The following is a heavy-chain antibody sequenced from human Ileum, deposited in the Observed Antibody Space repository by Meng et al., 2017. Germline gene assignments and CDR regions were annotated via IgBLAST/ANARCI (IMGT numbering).Heavy chain of an antibody. CDR3: ARASSAMDV. J-gene: IGHJ6*02. V-gene: IGHV6-1*01. Sequence: SQTLSLTCAISGDSVSSNTAVWNWIRQSPSRGLEWLGGTFYRSKWYNDYAVSVKSRITINPDTSKNQFSLQLNSVTPEDTAVYYCARASSAMDVWGQGTTVTVSS. CDR1: GDSVSSNTAV. D-gene: IGHD2-2*01. CDR2: TFYRSKWYN.